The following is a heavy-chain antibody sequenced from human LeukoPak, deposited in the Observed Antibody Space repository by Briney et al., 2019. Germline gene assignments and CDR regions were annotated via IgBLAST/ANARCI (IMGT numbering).Heavy chain of an antibody. J-gene: IGHJ4*02. CDR2: IYYSGST. V-gene: IGHV4-61*01. CDR3: ARGPPNWGYDY. D-gene: IGHD7-27*01. Sequence: PSETLSLTCTVSGGSFSSGSYYWSWIRQPPGRGLEWIGYIYYSGSTNYNPSLKSRVTISVDTSKNQFSLKLSSVTAADTAVYYCARGPPNWGYDYWGPGTLVTVSS. CDR1: GGSFSSGSYY.